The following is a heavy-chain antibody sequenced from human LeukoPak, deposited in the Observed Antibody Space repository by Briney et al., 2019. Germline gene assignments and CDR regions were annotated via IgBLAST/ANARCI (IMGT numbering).Heavy chain of an antibody. V-gene: IGHV3-48*03. J-gene: IGHJ4*02. CDR3: ARVARLVSSGWYEDY. CDR1: GFTFSNYE. CDR2: ISSSASTI. D-gene: IGHD6-19*01. Sequence: GGSLRLSCAASGFTFSNYEMNWVRQAPGKGLEWLSYISSSASTIYYADSVKGRFTISRDNAKNSLYLQMNSLRAEDTAVYYCARVARLVSSGWYEDYWGQGTLVTVSS.